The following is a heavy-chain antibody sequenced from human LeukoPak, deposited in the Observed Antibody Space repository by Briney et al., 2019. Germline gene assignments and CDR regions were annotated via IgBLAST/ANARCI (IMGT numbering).Heavy chain of an antibody. Sequence: GESLKISCKGSGYGINNYWIGWVRQMPGKGLEWMGIIYPADSDIRYSPSFQGQVTISADKSISTAYLQWSSLKASDTAMYYCARQEYCSGGSCYTWFDPWGQGALVTVSS. CDR3: ARQEYCSGGSCYTWFDP. CDR1: GYGINNYW. CDR2: IYPADSDI. J-gene: IGHJ5*02. V-gene: IGHV5-51*01. D-gene: IGHD2-15*01.